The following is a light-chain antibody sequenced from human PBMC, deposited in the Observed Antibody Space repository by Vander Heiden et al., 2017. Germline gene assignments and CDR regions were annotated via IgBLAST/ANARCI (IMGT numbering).Light chain of an antibody. CDR2: DAS. Sequence: IQCTHPPFSLFASVGDRVTITCRTSQGISSALAWYQQKPGKAPKLLIYDASSLESGVPSRFSGSGSGTDFTLTISSLQPEDFATYYCQQFNSYPRTFGQGTKLEIK. CDR3: QQFNSYPRT. V-gene: IGKV1-13*02. CDR1: QGISSA. J-gene: IGKJ2*02.